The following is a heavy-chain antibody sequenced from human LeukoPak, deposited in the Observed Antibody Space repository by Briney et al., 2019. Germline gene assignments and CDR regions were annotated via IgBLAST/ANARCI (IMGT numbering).Heavy chain of an antibody. CDR1: GGSFSGYY. CDR2: INHSGST. V-gene: IGHV4-34*01. J-gene: IGHJ4*02. D-gene: IGHD4-17*01. CDR3: ARGDLYGRVPSPYFDY. Sequence: SETLSLTCAVYGGSFSGYYWSWIRQPPGKGLEWIGEINHSGSTNYNPSLKSRVTISVDTSKNQFSLQLNSVTPEDTAVYYCARGDLYGRVPSPYFDYWGQGTLVTVSS.